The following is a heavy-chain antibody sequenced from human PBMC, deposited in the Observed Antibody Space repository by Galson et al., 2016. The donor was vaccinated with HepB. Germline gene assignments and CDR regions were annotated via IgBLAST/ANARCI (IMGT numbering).Heavy chain of an antibody. Sequence: VKVSCKVSGYTFTGYYIHWVHQAPGKGLEWMGLVHLEDGETIYAQKFQGGVTITADTSRDTAYMELSSLRSEDTAVYYCATVSRSGTSSDYWGQGTLVTVSS. CDR2: VHLEDGET. CDR1: GYTFTGYY. J-gene: IGHJ4*02. D-gene: IGHD1-26*01. CDR3: ATVSRSGTSSDY. V-gene: IGHV1-69-2*01.